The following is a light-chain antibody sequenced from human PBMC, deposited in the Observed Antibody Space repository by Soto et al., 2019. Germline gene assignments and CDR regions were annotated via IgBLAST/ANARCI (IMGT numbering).Light chain of an antibody. CDR2: GAS. CDR3: QQYGSSPTT. Sequence: LTQSPGTLSLSQGERATLSCRASQSVFNNHIGWYQQKPGQAPRRLIFGASFRATGIPDRFSGSGSGTDFTLTISRLEPEDFAVYYCQQYGSSPTTFGQGSNV. V-gene: IGKV3-20*01. CDR1: QSVFNNH. J-gene: IGKJ1*01.